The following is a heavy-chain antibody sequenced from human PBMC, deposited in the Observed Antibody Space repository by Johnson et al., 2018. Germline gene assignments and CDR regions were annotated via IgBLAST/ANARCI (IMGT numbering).Heavy chain of an antibody. D-gene: IGHD6-19*01. Sequence: QVQLQESGAEVKKPGSSVKVSCKSSGGTFSSYAFSWVRQAPGQGLEWMGGIIPIFGTPNYAQKFQGRVTITADESTGTAYMELSSLRSEDTAVYYWAREKEGAGTDRSYDYGMDVGGQGTTVTVSS. CDR2: IIPIFGTP. V-gene: IGHV1-69*01. CDR1: GGTFSSYA. J-gene: IGHJ6*02. CDR3: AREKEGAGTDRSYDYGMDV.